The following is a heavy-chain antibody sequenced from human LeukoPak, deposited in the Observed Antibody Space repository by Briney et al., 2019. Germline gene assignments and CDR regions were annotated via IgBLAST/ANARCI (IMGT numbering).Heavy chain of an antibody. V-gene: IGHV4-38-2*02. Sequence: SETLSLTCTVSGYAISSGYYWGWIRQPPGKGLECIGTVYHTGDTDYNPSLKSRVTISVDTSKNQFSLKLISVTAADTAVYYCARSEQAYCSSTSCYVGYYYYYMDVWGKGTTVTISS. J-gene: IGHJ6*03. CDR3: ARSEQAYCSSTSCYVGYYYYYMDV. CDR1: GYAISSGYY. D-gene: IGHD2-2*01. CDR2: VYHTGDT.